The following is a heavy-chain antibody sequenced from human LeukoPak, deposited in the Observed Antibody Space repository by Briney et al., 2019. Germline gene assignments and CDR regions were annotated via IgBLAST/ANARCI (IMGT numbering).Heavy chain of an antibody. CDR1: GGSISSSTYY. CDR3: GGYNYWALGYAFDI. Sequence: SETLSLTCTVSGGSISSSTYYWGWIRQPPGKGLEWIGNIYYSGNTYYNPSLKSRVTISVDTSKNQFSLNLSSVTAADTAVYYCGGYNYWALGYAFDIWGQGTMVTASS. V-gene: IGHV4-39*07. J-gene: IGHJ3*02. CDR2: IYYSGNT. D-gene: IGHD5-24*01.